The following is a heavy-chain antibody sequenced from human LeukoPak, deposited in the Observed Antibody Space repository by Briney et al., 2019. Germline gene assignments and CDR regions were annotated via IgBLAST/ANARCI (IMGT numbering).Heavy chain of an antibody. J-gene: IGHJ1*01. CDR2: ITASSTI. D-gene: IGHD3-10*01. V-gene: IGHV3-48*02. Sequence: GGSLRLSCAASGFTFSSYTMNWVRQAPGTGLEWVSYITASSTIYYADSVKGRFTISRDNAKNSLYLQMNSLRDEDTAVYFCARRPLGSGTQGYFELWGQGTLVTVSS. CDR3: ARRPLGSGTQGYFEL. CDR1: GFTFSSYT.